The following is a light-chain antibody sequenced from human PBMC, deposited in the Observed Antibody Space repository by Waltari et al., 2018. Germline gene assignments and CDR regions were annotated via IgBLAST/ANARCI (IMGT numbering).Light chain of an antibody. CDR1: SSNIGSSF. J-gene: IGLJ3*02. Sequence: QSVLTQPPSASGTPGQRVTISCSGSSSNIGSSFVCWYQHLPGTAPKLLIYRNDRRPSGVPDRFSGSMSGTSASLAISGLRSEDEADYYCAAWDDSLTVRFGGGTKLTVL. CDR2: RND. CDR3: AAWDDSLTVR. V-gene: IGLV1-47*01.